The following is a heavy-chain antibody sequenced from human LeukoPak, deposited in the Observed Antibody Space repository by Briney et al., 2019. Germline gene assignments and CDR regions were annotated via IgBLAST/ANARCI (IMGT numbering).Heavy chain of an antibody. CDR3: ARGGPYSSSFDY. J-gene: IGHJ4*02. Sequence: ASVEVSCKASGYTFTGHGISWVRQAPGQGLEWMGWISAYNGNTIYAQTLQGRVTMTRDTSTSTAYMELTSLRSDDTAVYYCARGGPYSSSFDYWGQGTRVTVSS. D-gene: IGHD6-13*01. CDR2: ISAYNGNT. CDR1: GYTFTGHG. V-gene: IGHV1-18*01.